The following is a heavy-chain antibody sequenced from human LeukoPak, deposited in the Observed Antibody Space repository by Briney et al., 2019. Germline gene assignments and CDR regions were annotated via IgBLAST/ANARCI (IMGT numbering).Heavy chain of an antibody. CDR1: GGSISVYH. CDR3: AKEGMGSEATTADGAFDI. V-gene: IGHV4-59*12. D-gene: IGHD1-26*01. J-gene: IGHJ3*02. CDR2: LYDTGST. Sequence: SETLSLTCTVSGGSISVYHWSWIRQPPGKGLEWIAYLYDTGSTNYNPSLKSRVTISVDTSKNQISLKLSSVTAADTAVYFCAKEGMGSEATTADGAFDIWGQGTTVTVSS.